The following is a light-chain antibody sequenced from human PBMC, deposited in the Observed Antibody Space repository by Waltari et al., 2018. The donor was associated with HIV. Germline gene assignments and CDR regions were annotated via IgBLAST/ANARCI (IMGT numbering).Light chain of an antibody. Sequence: IVLTQSPGTLSLSPGERVTLSCRSSQNINNNYLAWYQQKPGQAPWLRIYGASNRATGVPDRFSVSGSGTAFSLTISRLEPEDFAVYYCQQYGTASLTFGGGTKVEIK. V-gene: IGKV3-20*01. J-gene: IGKJ4*01. CDR2: GAS. CDR1: QNINNNY. CDR3: QQYGTASLT.